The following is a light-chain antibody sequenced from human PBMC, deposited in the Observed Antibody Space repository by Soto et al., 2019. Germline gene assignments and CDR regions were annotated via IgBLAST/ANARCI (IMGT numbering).Light chain of an antibody. CDR1: SSDVGGYNY. CDR3: SPYAGSNNFV. CDR2: EVS. Sequence: QSVLTQPPSASGSPGQSVTISCSGTSSDVGGYNYVSWHQQHPGKAPKLMIYEVSKRPSGVPDRFSGSKSGNTASLIVSGLQAEDEADYYCSPYAGSNNFVFGTGTKVTVL. V-gene: IGLV2-8*01. J-gene: IGLJ1*01.